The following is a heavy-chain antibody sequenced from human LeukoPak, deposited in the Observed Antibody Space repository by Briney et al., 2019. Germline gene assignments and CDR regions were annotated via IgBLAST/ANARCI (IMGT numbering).Heavy chain of an antibody. V-gene: IGHV3-43*02. CDR2: IIADGGTT. CDR3: AKESGKFDY. CDR1: GLYSDDSA. Sequence: GGSLRLSCVASGLYSDDSAMSWGRQDLGKGLEWVSLIIADGGTTFSADSVKCRFSISRANSKNCLYLQMNSMRSEDTAMYYCAKESGKFDYWGQGTLVAVSS. J-gene: IGHJ4*02.